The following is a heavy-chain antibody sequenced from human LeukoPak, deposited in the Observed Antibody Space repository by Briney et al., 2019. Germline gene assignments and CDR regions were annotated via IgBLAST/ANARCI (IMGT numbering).Heavy chain of an antibody. CDR2: IYYSGST. D-gene: IGHD4-17*01. V-gene: IGHV4-59*01. CDR1: YGSISSYY. Sequence: SETLSLTCTVSYGSISSYYWSWIRQPPGKGLEWIGYIYYSGSTNYNPSLKSRVTISVDTSKNQFSLKLSSVTAADTAVYYYARGDYGDYVRYFDYWGQGTLVTVSS. J-gene: IGHJ4*02. CDR3: ARGDYGDYVRYFDY.